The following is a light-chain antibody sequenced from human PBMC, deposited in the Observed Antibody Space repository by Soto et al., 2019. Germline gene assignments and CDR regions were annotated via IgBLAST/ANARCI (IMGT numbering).Light chain of an antibody. CDR3: GTWDSSLSAYV. V-gene: IGLV2-8*01. CDR1: SSDVGKYDY. Sequence: QSALTQPPSASGSPGQSVTISCTGTSSDVGKYDYVSWFQHHPGKAPKLIIYEVSKRPSGVPDRFSGSKSGSTAPLTVSGLQTEDEADYYCGTWDSSLSAYVFGTGTKVTVL. CDR2: EVS. J-gene: IGLJ1*01.